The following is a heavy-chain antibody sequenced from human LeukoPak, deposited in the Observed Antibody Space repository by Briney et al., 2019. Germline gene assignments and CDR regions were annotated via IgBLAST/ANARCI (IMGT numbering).Heavy chain of an antibody. Sequence: GGSLRLSCAASGLTFTRNAMAWVRQAPGKGLEWVSAIDGSGGTTFYADSVKGRVTISRVQSTNTVYLQMNSLRADDTAVYYCAKAHCSSTSCSRADNWGQGTLVTVSS. CDR1: GLTFTRNA. CDR3: AKAHCSSTSCSRADN. CDR2: IDGSGGTT. D-gene: IGHD2-2*01. V-gene: IGHV3-23*01. J-gene: IGHJ4*02.